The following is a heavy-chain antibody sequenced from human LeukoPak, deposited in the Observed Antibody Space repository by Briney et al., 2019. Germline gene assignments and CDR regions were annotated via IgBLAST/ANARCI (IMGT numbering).Heavy chain of an antibody. Sequence: GGSLRLSCAASGFTFSNYAMSWVRQAPGKGLEWVSAISGSGGSTYYADSVKGRFSFSRDNSKNTLHLQMNNLRAEDTAVYYCAKKYGTGSYYFDCWGQGTLVTVSP. CDR3: AKKYGTGSYYFDC. V-gene: IGHV3-23*01. J-gene: IGHJ4*02. D-gene: IGHD3-10*01. CDR2: ISGSGGST. CDR1: GFTFSNYA.